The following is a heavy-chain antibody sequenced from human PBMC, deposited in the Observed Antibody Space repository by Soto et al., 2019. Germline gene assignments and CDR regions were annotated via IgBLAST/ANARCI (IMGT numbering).Heavy chain of an antibody. Sequence: QVQLVQSGAEVKKPGSSVKVSCKASGGTFSSYAISWVRQAPGQGLEWMGGIIPIFGTANYAQKFQGRVTITADESTSTAYMELSSLRSEDTAVYYCARDQDDYVWGSYRPGRDAFDIWGQGTMVTGSS. J-gene: IGHJ3*02. V-gene: IGHV1-69*01. D-gene: IGHD3-16*02. CDR2: IIPIFGTA. CDR1: GGTFSSYA. CDR3: ARDQDDYVWGSYRPGRDAFDI.